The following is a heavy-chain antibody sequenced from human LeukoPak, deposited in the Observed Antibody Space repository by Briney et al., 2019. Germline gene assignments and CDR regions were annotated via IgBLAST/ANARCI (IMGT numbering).Heavy chain of an antibody. V-gene: IGHV3-74*01. CDR3: ARDIDCSSTSCYAGFYWFDP. Sequence: GGSLRLSCAASGFIFSSYWMHWVRQAPGKGLVWVSRINTDGSSTSYADSVKGRFTISRDNAKNTLYLQMNSLRAEDTAVYYCARDIDCSSTSCYAGFYWFDPWGQGTLVTVSS. CDR1: GFIFSSYW. J-gene: IGHJ5*02. CDR2: INTDGSST. D-gene: IGHD2-2*01.